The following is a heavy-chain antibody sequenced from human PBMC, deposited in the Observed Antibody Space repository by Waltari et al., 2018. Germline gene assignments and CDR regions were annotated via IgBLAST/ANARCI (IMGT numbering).Heavy chain of an antibody. D-gene: IGHD6-13*01. Sequence: EVQLVESGGGLVQPGGSLRLSCATSGFRFSDSWMSWVRQAPGMGLEWLANIGVDGGVKDIVDSVKGRFTVSRDNAENSLFLHMNSLRVEDTAVYYCARENYNGAAGDYWGQGTLVTVSS. CDR3: ARENYNGAAGDY. CDR1: GFRFSDSW. J-gene: IGHJ4*02. CDR2: IGVDGGVK. V-gene: IGHV3-7*01.